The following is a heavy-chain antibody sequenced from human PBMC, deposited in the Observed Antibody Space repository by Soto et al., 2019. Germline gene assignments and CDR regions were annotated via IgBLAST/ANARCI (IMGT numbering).Heavy chain of an antibody. CDR3: VRESTWLRHYDY. CDR2: IKQYGRQT. Sequence: GSLRLSCAASGFTFSDSWVGWVRQAPGKGLEWVANIKQYGRQTLYTGSLRGRFVTSRDNTLHKLYLHVTGLRADDTAVYYCVRESTWLRHYDYWGQGNVVTVSS. D-gene: IGHD5-12*01. J-gene: IGHJ4*02. V-gene: IGHV3-7*01. CDR1: GFTFSDSW.